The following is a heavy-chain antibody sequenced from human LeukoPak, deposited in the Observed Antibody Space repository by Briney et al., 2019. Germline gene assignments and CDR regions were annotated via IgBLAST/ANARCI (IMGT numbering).Heavy chain of an antibody. J-gene: IGHJ4*02. Sequence: GGSLRLSCAASGFTFSSYGMSWVRQAPGKGLEWVSVIYSGGSTYYADSVKGRFTISRDNSKNTLYLQMNSLRAEDTAVYYCARDSSGYLDYWGQGTLVTVSS. CDR3: ARDSSGYLDY. CDR2: IYSGGST. CDR1: GFTFSSYG. V-gene: IGHV3-53*01. D-gene: IGHD3-22*01.